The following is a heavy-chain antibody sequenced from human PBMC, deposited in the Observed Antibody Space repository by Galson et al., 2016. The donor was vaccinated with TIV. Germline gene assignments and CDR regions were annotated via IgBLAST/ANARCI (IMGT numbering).Heavy chain of an antibody. Sequence: SLRLSCAASGFAVSSNQRNWVRQAPGKGLEWVSTIYSGGTPEYADSVKGRFIISRDTLKNTVSLQMNTLRTEDTAVYFCARVQESLAAVEAFDVWGQGTLVTVSS. V-gene: IGHV3-53*01. CDR3: ARVQESLAAVEAFDV. CDR1: GFAVSSNQ. CDR2: IYSGGTP. D-gene: IGHD2-15*01. J-gene: IGHJ3*01.